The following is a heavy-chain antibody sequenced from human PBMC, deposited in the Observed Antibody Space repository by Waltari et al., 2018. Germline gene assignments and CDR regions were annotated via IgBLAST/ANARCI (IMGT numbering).Heavy chain of an antibody. D-gene: IGHD1-1*01. CDR1: GGTFSSYA. V-gene: IGHV1-69*05. CDR3: ARTRPTDRRGNWTYYFDY. CDR2: IIPIFGTA. Sequence: QVQQVQSGAEVKKPGSSVKVSGKASGGTFSSYAISWVRQDPGTGLEWTGGIIPIFGTANYAQKFQGRVTITTDESTSPAYMELSSLRSEDTAVYYCARTRPTDRRGNWTYYFDYWGQGTLVTVSS. J-gene: IGHJ4*02.